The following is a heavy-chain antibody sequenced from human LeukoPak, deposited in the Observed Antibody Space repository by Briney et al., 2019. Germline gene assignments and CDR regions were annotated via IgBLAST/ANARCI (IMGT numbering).Heavy chain of an antibody. CDR1: GYTLTELS. Sequence: ASVKVSCKVSGYTLTELSMHWVRQAPGKGLEWMGGFDPEDGETIYAQKFQGRVTMTEDTSTDTAYMELSSLRSEDTAVYYCATRIQLWVGYDFPLFGYWGQGTLVTVSS. CDR2: FDPEDGET. CDR3: ATRIQLWVGYDFPLFGY. J-gene: IGHJ4*02. V-gene: IGHV1-24*01. D-gene: IGHD5-18*01.